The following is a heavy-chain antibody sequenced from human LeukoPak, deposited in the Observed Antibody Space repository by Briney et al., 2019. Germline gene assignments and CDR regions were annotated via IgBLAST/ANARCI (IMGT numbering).Heavy chain of an antibody. CDR1: GFTVSSNC. CDR3: ATGEPYYYYGMDV. V-gene: IGHV3-66*02. Sequence: GGSLRLFCAASGFTVSSNCMSWVRQAPGKGLEWVSVIYSGGSTYYADSVKGRFTISRDNSKNTLYLQMNSLRAEDTAVYYCATGEPYYYYGMDVWGQGTTVTVSS. J-gene: IGHJ6*02. CDR2: IYSGGST.